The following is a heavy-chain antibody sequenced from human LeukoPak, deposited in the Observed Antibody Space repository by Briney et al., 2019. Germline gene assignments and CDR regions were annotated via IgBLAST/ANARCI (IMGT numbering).Heavy chain of an antibody. J-gene: IGHJ5*02. CDR1: VGSFSGYY. V-gene: IGHV4-34*01. CDR2: ISHSGST. CDR3: ARGLYYYGSGSYYRWFDP. D-gene: IGHD3-10*01. Sequence: SESLSLTCAVYVGSFSGYYWSWIRQPPWKGLEWIGEISHSGSTNYNPSLKSRVTISVDTSKNQFSLKLSSVTAADTAVYYCARGLYYYGSGSYYRWFDPWGQGTLVTVSS.